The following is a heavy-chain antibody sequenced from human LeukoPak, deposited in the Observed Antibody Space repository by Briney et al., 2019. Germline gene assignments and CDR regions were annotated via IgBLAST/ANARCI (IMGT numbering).Heavy chain of an antibody. CDR2: ISGGGGST. V-gene: IGHV3-23*01. J-gene: IGHJ5*02. CDR3: ASSTYYYGSGSYYNPNWFDP. Sequence: PGGSLRLSCAASGFTFSSYAMSWVRQAPGKGLEWVSAISGGGGSTYYADSVKGRFTISRDNSKNTLYLQMNSLRAEDTAVYYCASSTYYYGSGSYYNPNWFDPWSQGTLVTVSS. D-gene: IGHD3-10*01. CDR1: GFTFSSYA.